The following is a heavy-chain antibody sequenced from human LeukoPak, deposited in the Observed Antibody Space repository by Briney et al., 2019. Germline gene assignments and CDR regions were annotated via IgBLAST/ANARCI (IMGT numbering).Heavy chain of an antibody. D-gene: IGHD2-8*01. J-gene: IGHJ4*02. CDR1: GYTFTGYY. Sequence: GAVRVSCKASGYTFTGYYMHWVRQAPGQGLEWMGWINPNSGGTNYAQKFQGRVTMTRDTSNSTAYMELSRLRSDDTAVYYCARDNVYFDYWGQGTLVTVSS. V-gene: IGHV1-2*02. CDR3: ARDNVYFDY. CDR2: INPNSGGT.